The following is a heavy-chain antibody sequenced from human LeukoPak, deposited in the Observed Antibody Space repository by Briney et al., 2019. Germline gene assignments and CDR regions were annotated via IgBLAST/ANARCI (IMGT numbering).Heavy chain of an antibody. Sequence: SETLSLTCAVSGHSISSRNWWSWVRQRPGEGLEWIGEIYYRGSNNYNPSLKTRVTKSVDQATNQLSLKLSSVTAADTTVHYCTTRSLWFGESPALNWFDSWGQGTLVTASS. CDR2: IYYRGSN. J-gene: IGHJ5*01. D-gene: IGHD3-10*01. CDR1: GHSISSRNW. V-gene: IGHV4-4*02. CDR3: TTRSLWFGESPALNWFDS.